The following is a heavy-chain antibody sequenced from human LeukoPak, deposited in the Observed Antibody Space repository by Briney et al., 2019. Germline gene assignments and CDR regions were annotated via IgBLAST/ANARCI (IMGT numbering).Heavy chain of an antibody. CDR2: INAGNGKT. D-gene: IGHD1-26*01. J-gene: IGHJ4*02. CDR3: ARAGGRSYGW. V-gene: IGHV1-3*01. Sequence: ASVKVSCKASGYTFNSYAMHWVRQAPGQRLEWMGWINAGNGKTKYSQEFQGRVTMTRDTSISTAYMELSRLRSDDTAVYYCARAGGRSYGWWGQGTLVTVSS. CDR1: GYTFNSYA.